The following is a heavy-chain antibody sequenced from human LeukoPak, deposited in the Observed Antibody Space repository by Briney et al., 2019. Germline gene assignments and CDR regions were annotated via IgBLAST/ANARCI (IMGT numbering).Heavy chain of an antibody. CDR2: ISGSGGST. CDR3: AKDLGILVGAEAPDAFDI. Sequence: PGGSLRLSCAASGFTFSSYAMSWVRQAPGKGLEWVSAISGSGGSTYYADSVKGRFTISRDNSKNTLYLQMNSLRAEDTAVYYCAKDLGILVGAEAPDAFDIWGQGTMVTVSS. CDR1: GFTFSSYA. J-gene: IGHJ3*02. D-gene: IGHD1-26*01. V-gene: IGHV3-23*01.